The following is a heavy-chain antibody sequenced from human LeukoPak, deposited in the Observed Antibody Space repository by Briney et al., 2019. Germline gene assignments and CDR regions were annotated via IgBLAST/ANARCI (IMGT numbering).Heavy chain of an antibody. V-gene: IGHV1-2*02. D-gene: IGHD3-22*01. J-gene: IGHJ6*03. CDR1: GYTFTGYY. CDR2: INPNSGGT. CDR3: ASGTYYYDSSGYEEVNYMDV. Sequence: RASVKVSCKASGYTFTGYYLHWVRQAPGQGLEWMGWINPNSGGTNYAQKFQGRVTMTRDTSISTAYMELSRLRSDDTAVYYCASGTYYYDSSGYEEVNYMDVWGKGTTVTVSS.